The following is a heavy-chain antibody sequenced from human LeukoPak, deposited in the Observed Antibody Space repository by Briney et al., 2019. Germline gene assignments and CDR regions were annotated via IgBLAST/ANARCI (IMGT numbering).Heavy chain of an antibody. CDR1: GASVSDYY. CDR2: VYNSGIT. V-gene: IGHV4-59*02. D-gene: IGHD5-12*01. J-gene: IGHJ4*01. Sequence: SETLSLTCSGSGASVSDYYCNWVRQPPGKGLEWIGYVYNSGITNYNPSLRSRVTISVATSKTQSSLQLNSVTAPDTAVYYCARVRLRSGSSNWGHGPLVTLPS. CDR3: ARVRLRSGSSN.